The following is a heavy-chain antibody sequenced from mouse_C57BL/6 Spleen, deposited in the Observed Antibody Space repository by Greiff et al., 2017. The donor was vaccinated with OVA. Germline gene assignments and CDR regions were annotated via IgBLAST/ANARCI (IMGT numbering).Heavy chain of an antibody. CDR2: ILPGSGST. V-gene: IGHV1-9*01. CDR3: ARGTTVVAHFDY. Sequence: QVQLQQSGAELMKPGASVKLSCKATGYTFTGYWIEWVKQRPGHGLEWIGEILPGSGSTNYNEKFKGKATLTADTSSNTAYMQLSSLTTEDSAIYYCARGTTVVAHFDYWGQGTTLTVSA. D-gene: IGHD1-1*01. CDR1: GYTFTGYW. J-gene: IGHJ2*01.